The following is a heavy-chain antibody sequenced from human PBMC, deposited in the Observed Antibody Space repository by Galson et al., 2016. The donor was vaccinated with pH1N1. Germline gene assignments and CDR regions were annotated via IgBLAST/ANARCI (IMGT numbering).Heavy chain of an antibody. CDR3: ARADYGDYVGYFDY. CDR2: INPSGGST. V-gene: IGHV1-46*01. D-gene: IGHD4-17*01. Sequence: QAPGPGLEWMGIINPSGGSTRYAQKFQGRVTMTRDTSTSPVYMELSSLRSEDTAVYYCARADYGDYVGYFDYWGQGTLVTVSS. J-gene: IGHJ4*02.